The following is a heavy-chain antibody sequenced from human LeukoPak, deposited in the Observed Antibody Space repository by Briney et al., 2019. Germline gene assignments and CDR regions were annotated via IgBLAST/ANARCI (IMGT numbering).Heavy chain of an antibody. CDR3: ARLPYRSGWFHFDY. CDR1: GYSFTSYW. CDR2: IYPGDSDT. Sequence: GESLKISFKGSGYSFTSYWIGWVRQMPGKGLEWMGIIYPGDSDTRYSPSFQGQVTISADKSISTAYLQWSSLKASDTDMYYCARLPYRSGWFHFDYWGQGTLVPVSS. J-gene: IGHJ4*02. V-gene: IGHV5-51*01. D-gene: IGHD6-19*01.